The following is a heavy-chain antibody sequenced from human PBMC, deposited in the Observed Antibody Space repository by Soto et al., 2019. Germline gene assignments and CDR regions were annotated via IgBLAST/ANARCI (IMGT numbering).Heavy chain of an antibody. J-gene: IGHJ6*02. D-gene: IGHD3-10*01. CDR2: IWYDGSNK. Sequence: QVQLVESGGGVVQPGRSLRLSCAASGFTFSSYGMHWVRQAPGKGLEWVAVIWYDGSNKYYADSVKGRFTISRDNSKNTLYLQMNSLRAEDTAVYYCAREITMVRGDPHYGMDVRGQGTTVTVSS. CDR3: AREITMVRGDPHYGMDV. CDR1: GFTFSSYG. V-gene: IGHV3-33*01.